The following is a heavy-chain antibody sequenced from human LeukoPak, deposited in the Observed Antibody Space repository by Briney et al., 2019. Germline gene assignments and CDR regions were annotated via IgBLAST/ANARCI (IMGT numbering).Heavy chain of an antibody. J-gene: IGHJ4*02. D-gene: IGHD3-22*01. Sequence: PSETLSLTCTVSGGSISSSSYYWGWIRQPPGKGLEWIGSIYYSGSTYYNPSLKSRVTISVDTSKNQFSLKLSSVTAADTAVYHCASQGVPYYYDSSGYYDWGQGTLVTVSS. CDR1: GGSISSSSYY. V-gene: IGHV4-39*01. CDR2: IYYSGST. CDR3: ASQGVPYYYDSSGYYD.